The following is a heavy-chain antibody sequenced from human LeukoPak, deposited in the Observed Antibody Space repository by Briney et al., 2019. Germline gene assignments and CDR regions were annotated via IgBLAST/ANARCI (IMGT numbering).Heavy chain of an antibody. CDR1: GFTSSDYY. CDR2: ISSSGGTT. J-gene: IGHJ6*02. CDR3: ARSNYYTVDV. Sequence: PGGSLRLSCAASGFTSSDYYMTWIRQPPGKGPEWISYISSSGGTTTYVDSVKGRSTISRDNAKNSLYLQMNSLRADDTAVYYCARSNYYTVDVWGQGTAVTVSS. V-gene: IGHV3-11*01.